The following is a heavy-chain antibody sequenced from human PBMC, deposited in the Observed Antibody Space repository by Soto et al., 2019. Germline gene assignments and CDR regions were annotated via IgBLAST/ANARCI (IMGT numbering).Heavy chain of an antibody. J-gene: IGHJ4*02. CDR2: ISSSGSTI. CDR1: GFTFSSYE. V-gene: IGHV3-48*03. D-gene: IGHD6-6*01. Sequence: GGSLRLSCAASGFTFSSYEMNWVRQAPGKGLEWVAYISSSGSTIYYADSVKGRFTISRDNAKNSLYLQMNSLRAEDTAVYYCARTAYSSSAPDYWGQGTLVTVSS. CDR3: ARTAYSSSAPDY.